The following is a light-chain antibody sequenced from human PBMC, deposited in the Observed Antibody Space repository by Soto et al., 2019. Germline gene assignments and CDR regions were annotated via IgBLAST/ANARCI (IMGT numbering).Light chain of an antibody. CDR1: SSNIGSYS. Sequence: QSALAQPPSASGTPGQRVTISCSGSSSNIGSYSVNWYQQLPGTAPKLLIYNDAQRPSGVPDRFSGSKSGTSASLAISGLQSEDEADYYCAAWDDSPAYVFGTGTKVTVL. V-gene: IGLV1-44*01. CDR2: NDA. J-gene: IGLJ1*01. CDR3: AAWDDSPAYV.